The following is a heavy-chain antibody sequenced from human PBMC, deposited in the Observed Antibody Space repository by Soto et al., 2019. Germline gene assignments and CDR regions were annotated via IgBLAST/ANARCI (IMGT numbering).Heavy chain of an antibody. CDR3: ARTRRIISIYLYLMDPLSFYYYYGMDV. CDR1: GGTFSSYA. D-gene: IGHD3-3*02. Sequence: SVKVSCKASGGTFSSYAISWVRQAPGQGLEWMGGIIPIFGTANYAQKFQGRVTITADKSTSTAYMELSSLRSEDTAVYYCARTRRIISIYLYLMDPLSFYYYYGMDVWGQGTTVTVSS. J-gene: IGHJ6*02. V-gene: IGHV1-69*06. CDR2: IIPIFGTA.